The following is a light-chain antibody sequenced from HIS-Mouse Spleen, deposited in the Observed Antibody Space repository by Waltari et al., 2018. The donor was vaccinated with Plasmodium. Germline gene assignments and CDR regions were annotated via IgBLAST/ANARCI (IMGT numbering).Light chain of an antibody. J-gene: IGKJ2*01. V-gene: IGKV1-33*01. CDR3: QQYANLPYT. Sequence: DIQMTQSPSSLSASVGDRVTITCQASQDISNYLNWYQQKPGKAPKLLIYDASNLETGVPSMFCGSGSRNVLTFPTRRSPPQDTATDDCQQYANLPYTFGQAHTLAIK. CDR1: QDISNY. CDR2: DAS.